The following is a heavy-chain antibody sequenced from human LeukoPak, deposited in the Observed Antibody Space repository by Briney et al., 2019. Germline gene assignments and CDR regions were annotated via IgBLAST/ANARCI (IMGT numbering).Heavy chain of an antibody. J-gene: IGHJ4*02. V-gene: IGHV4-34*01. CDR1: GGSFSGYY. CDR2: INHSGST. D-gene: IGHD1-14*01. Sequence: PSETLSLTCAVFGGSFSGYYWSWIRQPPGKGLEWIGEINHSGSTNYNPSLKSRVTISVDTSKNQFSLKLSSVTAADTAVYYCAGLTRRSSLAGRSRLFDYWGQGTLVTVSS. CDR3: AGLTRRSSLAGRSRLFDY.